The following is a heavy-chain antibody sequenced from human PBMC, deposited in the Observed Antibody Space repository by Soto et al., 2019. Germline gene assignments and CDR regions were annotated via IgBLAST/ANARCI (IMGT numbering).Heavy chain of an antibody. CDR1: GFTFSNYA. CDR2: ISGSGGRS. V-gene: IGHV3-23*01. D-gene: IGHD3-16*01. J-gene: IGHJ4*02. CDR3: AKAYFVWSSEQPYYFDY. Sequence: EVQLLDSGGGLVQPGGSLRLSCAASGFTFSNYAMTWVRQGPGKGLEWVSGISGSGGRSYYADSVKGRFTISRDNTKSTLYLQMNRWRVEDTAVYYCAKAYFVWSSEQPYYFDYWGQGTLVTVSS.